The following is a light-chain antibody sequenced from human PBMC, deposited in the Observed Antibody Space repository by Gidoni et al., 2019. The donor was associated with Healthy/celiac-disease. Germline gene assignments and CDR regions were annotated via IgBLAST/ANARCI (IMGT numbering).Light chain of an antibody. CDR3: QQYGSSLLT. CDR1: QSVSSRD. Sequence: DIVLTQSPGTLSLSPGERATLSCRARQSVSSRDLAWYHLKPGQAPRLLIYGASSRATGIPDRFSGSGSGPDFTLLISRMEPEDFAVYYCQQYGSSLLTFGQGTRLEIK. V-gene: IGKV3-20*01. J-gene: IGKJ5*01. CDR2: GAS.